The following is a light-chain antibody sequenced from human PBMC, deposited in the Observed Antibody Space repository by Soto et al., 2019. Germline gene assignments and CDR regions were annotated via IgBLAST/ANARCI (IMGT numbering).Light chain of an antibody. CDR2: GAS. CDR3: QHYRTS. Sequence: EIVLTQSPGTLSLSPGERATPPARASQGVSSSYLAWYQQKPGQPPRLLIYGASSRATGIPDRFSGSGSGTDFTLTITRLEPEDFAVYYCQHYRTSFGGGTKVEIK. V-gene: IGKV3-20*01. CDR1: QGVSSSY. J-gene: IGKJ4*01.